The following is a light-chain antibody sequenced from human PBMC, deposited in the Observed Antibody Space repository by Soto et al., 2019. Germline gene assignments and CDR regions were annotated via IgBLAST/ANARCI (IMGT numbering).Light chain of an antibody. CDR2: GAS. J-gene: IGKJ5*01. CDR3: QQYGYSPIT. V-gene: IGKV3-15*01. CDR1: QSVSSS. Sequence: EIMMTQSPATLSVSLGERATLSCMASQSVSSSLAWYQQKPGQAPRLLIYGASTRATGIPARFSGSGSGTELTLTISRLEPEDFAVYYCQQYGYSPITFGQGTRLEIK.